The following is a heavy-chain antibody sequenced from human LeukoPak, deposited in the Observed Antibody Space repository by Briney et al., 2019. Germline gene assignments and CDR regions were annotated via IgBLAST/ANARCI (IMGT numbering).Heavy chain of an antibody. CDR3: ARCGNQVVVVAATPLGAFDI. D-gene: IGHD2-15*01. CDR2: INHSGST. Sequence: SETPSLTCAVYGGSFSGYYWSWIRQPPGKGLEWIGEINHSGSTNYNPSLKSRVTISVDTSKNQFSLKLSSVTAADTAVYYCARCGNQVVVVAATPLGAFDIWGQGTMVTVSS. V-gene: IGHV4-34*01. J-gene: IGHJ3*02. CDR1: GGSFSGYY.